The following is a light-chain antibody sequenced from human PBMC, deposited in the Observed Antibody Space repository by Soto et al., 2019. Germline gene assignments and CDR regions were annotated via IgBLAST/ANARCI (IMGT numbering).Light chain of an antibody. CDR2: WAS. V-gene: IGKV4-1*01. CDR3: QQYFGTPLT. J-gene: IGKJ3*01. CDR1: QTVLYSSNNKNY. Sequence: VMTQSPDSLAVSLGERATINCKSSQTVLYSSNNKNYLAWYQQKPGQPPKLLIYWASTRESGVPDRFSGSGSGTDFTLSISSLQAEDVAIYYCQQYFGTPLTFGPGTKVGVK.